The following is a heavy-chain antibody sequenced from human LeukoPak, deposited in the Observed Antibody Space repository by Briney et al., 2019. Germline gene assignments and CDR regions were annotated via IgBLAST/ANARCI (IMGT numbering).Heavy chain of an antibody. V-gene: IGHV3-48*04. D-gene: IGHD2-2*01. CDR1: GFTFSSYS. CDR2: ISSSSDTI. CDR3: ARDTRGESDY. J-gene: IGHJ4*02. Sequence: GGSLRLSCAVSGFTFSSYSMSWVRQAPGKGLEWVSYISSSSDTIYYADSVKGRFTISRDNAKSSLYLQMNSLRAEDTAVYYCARDTRGESDYWGQGTLVTVSS.